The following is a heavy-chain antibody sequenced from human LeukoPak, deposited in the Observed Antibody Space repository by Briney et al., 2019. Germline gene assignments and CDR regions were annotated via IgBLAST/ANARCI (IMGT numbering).Heavy chain of an antibody. CDR2: IYYSGTT. CDR1: GGSISSGGYY. D-gene: IGHD3-22*01. CDR3: ARVSSDSSGYYPNWFDP. Sequence: SETLSLTCTVSGGSISSGGYYWSWIRQHPGKGLEWIGYIYYSGTTSYNPSLKSRVTISVDTSKNQFSLKLSSVTAADTAVYYCARVSSDSSGYYPNWFDPWGQGALVTVSS. V-gene: IGHV4-31*03. J-gene: IGHJ5*02.